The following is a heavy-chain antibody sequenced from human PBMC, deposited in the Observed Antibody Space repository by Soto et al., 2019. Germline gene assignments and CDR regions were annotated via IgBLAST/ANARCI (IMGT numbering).Heavy chain of an antibody. Sequence: QLQLQESGPGLVKPSETLSLTCTVSGGSISSSSYYWGWIRQPPGKGLEWIGSIYYSGSTYYNPSLKSRVTISVDTSKNQFSLKLSSVTAADTAVYYCARHENYDFWSGYYSYFDYWGQGTLVTVSS. D-gene: IGHD3-3*01. CDR2: IYYSGST. CDR1: GGSISSSSYY. V-gene: IGHV4-39*01. CDR3: ARHENYDFWSGYYSYFDY. J-gene: IGHJ4*02.